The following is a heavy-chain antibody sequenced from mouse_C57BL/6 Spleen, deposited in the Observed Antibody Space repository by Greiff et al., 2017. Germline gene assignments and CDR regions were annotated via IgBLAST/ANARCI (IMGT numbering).Heavy chain of an antibody. CDR3: ASPGSSPWFAY. D-gene: IGHD1-1*01. CDR1: GYTFTSYW. V-gene: IGHV1-61*01. Sequence: QVQLQQPGAELVRPGSSVKLSCKASGYTFTSYWMDWVKQRPGQGLEWIGNIYPSDSETHYNQKFKDKATLTVDKSSSTAYMQLSSLTSEDSAVYYCASPGSSPWFAYWGQGTLVTVSA. J-gene: IGHJ3*01. CDR2: IYPSDSET.